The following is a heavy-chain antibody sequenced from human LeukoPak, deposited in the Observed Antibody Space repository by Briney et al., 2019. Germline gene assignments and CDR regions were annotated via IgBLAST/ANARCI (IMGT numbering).Heavy chain of an antibody. D-gene: IGHD3-10*01. Sequence: GGSLRLSCTASGFTFGDYSMTWVRQTPGKGLECVASIRSKTYGGTTEYAASVKGRITISRDDSRSIVYLQMNSLRAEDTAVYYCARDQGATLVRGVTPYLDYWGQGTLVSVSS. V-gene: IGHV3-49*04. CDR1: GFTFGDYS. CDR2: IRSKTYGGTT. J-gene: IGHJ4*02. CDR3: ARDQGATLVRGVTPYLDY.